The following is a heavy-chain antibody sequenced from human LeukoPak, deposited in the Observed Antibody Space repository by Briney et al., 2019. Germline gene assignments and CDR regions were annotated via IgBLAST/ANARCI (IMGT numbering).Heavy chain of an antibody. CDR3: ARDSRITMIVVVNYDY. CDR1: GFTFSSYA. Sequence: GGSLRLSCAASGFTFSSYAMHWVRQAPGKGLEWVAVISYDGSNKYYADSVKGRFTISRDNSKNTLYLQMNSLRAEDTAVYYCARDSRITMIVVVNYDYWGQGTLVTVSS. J-gene: IGHJ4*02. CDR2: ISYDGSNK. D-gene: IGHD3-22*01. V-gene: IGHV3-30-3*01.